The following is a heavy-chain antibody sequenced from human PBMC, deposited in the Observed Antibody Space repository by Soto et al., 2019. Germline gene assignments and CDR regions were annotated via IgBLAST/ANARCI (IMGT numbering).Heavy chain of an antibody. CDR1: GGSISSYY. CDR2: IYYSGST. J-gene: IGHJ4*02. CDR3: ARVRQAGRPYYFDY. V-gene: IGHV4-59*01. Sequence: PSETLSLTCTVSGGSISSYYWSWIRQPPGKGLEWIGYIYYSGSTNYNPSLKSRVTISVDTSKNQFSLKLSSVTAADTAVYYCARVRQAGRPYYFDYWGQGTLVTVSS.